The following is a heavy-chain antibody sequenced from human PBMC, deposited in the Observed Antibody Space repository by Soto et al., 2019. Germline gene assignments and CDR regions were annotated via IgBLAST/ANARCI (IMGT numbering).Heavy chain of an antibody. V-gene: IGHV5-10-1*01. Sequence: EXLKIYCKCSGYXFTSYLLIWVRQMPGKGLECMGRIDPSYSYTNYSPSFQGHVTISAHKSISTAYLQWSSLKDSDTAMYYCARHYRVVVVAADGLFDYWGQGTLVTVSS. CDR1: GYXFTSYL. CDR3: ARHYRVVVVAADGLFDY. J-gene: IGHJ4*02. D-gene: IGHD2-15*01. CDR2: IDPSYSYT.